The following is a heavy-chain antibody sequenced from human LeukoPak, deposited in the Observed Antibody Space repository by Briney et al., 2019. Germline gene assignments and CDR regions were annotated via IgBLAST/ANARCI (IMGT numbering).Heavy chain of an antibody. CDR2: IYYSGST. J-gene: IGHJ4*02. D-gene: IGHD3-22*01. Sequence: PSETLSLTCTVSGGSISSYYWSWIRQPPGKGLGWIGYIYYSGSTNYNPSLKSRVTISVDTSKNQFSLKLSSVTAADTAVYYCARGEYDSSGYYDYWGQGTLVTVSS. CDR3: ARGEYDSSGYYDY. V-gene: IGHV4-59*01. CDR1: GGSISSYY.